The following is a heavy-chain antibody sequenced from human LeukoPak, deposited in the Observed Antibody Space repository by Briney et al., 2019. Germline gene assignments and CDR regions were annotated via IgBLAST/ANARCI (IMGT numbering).Heavy chain of an antibody. Sequence: ASVKVSCKASGYTFTSYDINWVRQATGQGLGWMGWMNPNSGNTGYVQKFQGRVTMTRNTSISTAYMELSSLRSEDTAVYYCARGPPTVAGNFDYWGQGTLVTVSS. D-gene: IGHD6-19*01. CDR2: MNPNSGNT. CDR1: GYTFTSYD. V-gene: IGHV1-8*01. CDR3: ARGPPTVAGNFDY. J-gene: IGHJ4*02.